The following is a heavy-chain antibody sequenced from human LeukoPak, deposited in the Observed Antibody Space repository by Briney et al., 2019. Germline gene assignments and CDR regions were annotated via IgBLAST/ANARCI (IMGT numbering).Heavy chain of an antibody. V-gene: IGHV1-69*13. CDR3: ARDYEYCSGGSCGYYGMDV. Sequence: VASVKVSCKASGGTFSSYAISWVRQAPGQGLEWMGGIIPTFGTANYAQKFQGRVTITADESTSTAYMELSSLRSEDTAVYYCARDYEYCSGGSCGYYGMDVWGQGTTVTVSS. CDR1: GGTFSSYA. CDR2: IIPTFGTA. J-gene: IGHJ6*02. D-gene: IGHD2-15*01.